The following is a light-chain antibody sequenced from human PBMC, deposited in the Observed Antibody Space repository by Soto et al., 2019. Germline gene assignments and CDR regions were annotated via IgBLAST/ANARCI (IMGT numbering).Light chain of an antibody. J-gene: IGKJ1*01. CDR2: GAS. CDR3: QRYGGSPGT. V-gene: IGKV3-20*01. Sequence: EIVLTQSPGTLSLSPGERATLSCRASQSVSNNYLAWFQQKPGQAPRLLIYGASSRATGIPDRFSGSGSGTDFTLTISRLEHEDSAVYYCQRYGGSPGTLGQGTKVDIK. CDR1: QSVSNNY.